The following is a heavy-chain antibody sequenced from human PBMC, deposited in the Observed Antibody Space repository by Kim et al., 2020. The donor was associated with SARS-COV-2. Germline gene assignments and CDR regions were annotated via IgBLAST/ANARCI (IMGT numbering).Heavy chain of an antibody. Sequence: GGSLRLSCAASGFTFSDYYMTWIRQAPGKGLEWVSYISSSGSYVNYADPVKGRFTISRDNAKNSLYLQMSSLRAEDTALYYCARFPFGDLSAYYFDLLGQGTLVPVSS. D-gene: IGHD3-10*01. CDR2: ISSSGSYV. CDR3: ARFPFGDLSAYYFDL. V-gene: IGHV3-11*01. J-gene: IGHJ4*02. CDR1: GFTFSDYY.